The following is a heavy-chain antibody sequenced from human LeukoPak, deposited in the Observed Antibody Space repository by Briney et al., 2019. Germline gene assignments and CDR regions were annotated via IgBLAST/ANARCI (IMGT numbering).Heavy chain of an antibody. Sequence: ASVKVSCKASGFTFNAYNIHWVRQAPGQGLEWMGWINPKSGGANYAQKFQGRVTMTRDTSIRTAYMELSRLRSDDTAMYYCARYYIEGRCFDYWGQGTLVTVSS. CDR2: INPKSGGA. CDR3: ARYYIEGRCFDY. CDR1: GFTFNAYN. D-gene: IGHD3-10*01. V-gene: IGHV1-2*02. J-gene: IGHJ4*02.